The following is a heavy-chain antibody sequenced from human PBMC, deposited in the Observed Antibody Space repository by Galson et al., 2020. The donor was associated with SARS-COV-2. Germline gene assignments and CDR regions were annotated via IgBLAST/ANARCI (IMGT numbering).Heavy chain of an antibody. D-gene: IGHD3-10*01. CDR3: AKDLRFADYKFDD. Sequence: ASETLSLTCAVSGFSITSGYYWAWIRQPPGAGLEWIGSVYQSGNTYYNQSLKSRVTISIDRPKNQFSLQLRSVTAADTAMYYCAKDLRFADYKFDDWGQGTRVTVSS. J-gene: IGHJ4*02. CDR1: GFSITSGYY. V-gene: IGHV4-38-2*02. CDR2: VYQSGNT.